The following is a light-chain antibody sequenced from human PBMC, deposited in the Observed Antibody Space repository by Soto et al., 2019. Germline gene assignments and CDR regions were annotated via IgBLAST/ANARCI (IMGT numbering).Light chain of an antibody. CDR3: QQYGSSPSWP. V-gene: IGKV3-20*01. J-gene: IGKJ1*01. CDR1: QSVSSSY. CDR2: GAS. Sequence: EIVLTQSPGALSLSPGERATLSCRASQSVSSSYLAWYQQKPGQAPRLLIYGASSRATGIPDRFSGSGSGTDFTLTISRLEPEDFAVYYCQQYGSSPSWPFGPGTKVDI.